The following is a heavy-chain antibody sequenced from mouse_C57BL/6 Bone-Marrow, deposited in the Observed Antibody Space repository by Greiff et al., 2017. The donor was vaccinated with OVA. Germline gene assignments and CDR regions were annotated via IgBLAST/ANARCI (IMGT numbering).Heavy chain of an antibody. J-gene: IGHJ2*01. D-gene: IGHD1-1*02. Sequence: QVQLQQSGAELARPGASVKLSCKASGYTFTSYGISWVKQRTGQGLEWIGEIYPRSGNTYYNEKFKGKATLTADKSSSTAYMELRSLKSEDSAVYFCARHWWYYFDYWGQGTTLTVSS. CDR1: GYTFTSYG. CDR2: IYPRSGNT. CDR3: ARHWWYYFDY. V-gene: IGHV1-81*01.